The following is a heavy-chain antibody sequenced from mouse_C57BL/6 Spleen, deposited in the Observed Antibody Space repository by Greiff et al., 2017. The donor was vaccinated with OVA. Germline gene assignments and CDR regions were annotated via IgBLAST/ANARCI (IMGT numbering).Heavy chain of an antibody. CDR1: GYAFSSYW. D-gene: IGHD4-1*01. J-gene: IGHJ1*03. CDR3: ALANWDWYFDV. Sequence: QVQLQESGAELVKPGASVKISCKASGYAFSSYWMNWVKQRPGKGLEWIGQIYPGDGDTNYNGKFKGKATLTADKSSSTAYMQLSSLTSEDSAVYFCALANWDWYFDVWGTGTTVTVSS. CDR2: IYPGDGDT. V-gene: IGHV1-80*01.